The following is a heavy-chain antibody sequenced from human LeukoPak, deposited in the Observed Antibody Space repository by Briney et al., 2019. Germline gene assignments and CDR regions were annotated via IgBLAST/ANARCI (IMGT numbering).Heavy chain of an antibody. J-gene: IGHJ4*02. Sequence: GGSLRLSCAASGFTFSSYAMSWVRQAPGKGLEWVSAISGSGGSTYYADSVKGRFTISRDNSKNTLYLQMNSLRAEDTAVYYCAKDLRPFLEWSLFDYWGQGTLVTVSS. D-gene: IGHD3-3*01. CDR3: AKDLRPFLEWSLFDY. V-gene: IGHV3-23*01. CDR2: ISGSGGST. CDR1: GFTFSSYA.